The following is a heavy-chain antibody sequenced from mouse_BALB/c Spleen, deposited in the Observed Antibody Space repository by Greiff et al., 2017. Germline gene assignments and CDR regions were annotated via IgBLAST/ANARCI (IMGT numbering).Heavy chain of an antibody. J-gene: IGHJ4*01. Sequence: EVMLVESGGGLVKPGGSLKLSCAASGFTFSSYAMSWVRQSPEKRLEWVAEISSGGSYTYYPDTVTGRFTISRDNATNTLYLEMSRLRSEDTAMYYCARECDGYYGAMDYWGQGTSVTVSA. V-gene: IGHV5-9-4*01. CDR1: GFTFSSYA. CDR3: ARECDGYYGAMDY. CDR2: ISSGGSYT. D-gene: IGHD2-3*01.